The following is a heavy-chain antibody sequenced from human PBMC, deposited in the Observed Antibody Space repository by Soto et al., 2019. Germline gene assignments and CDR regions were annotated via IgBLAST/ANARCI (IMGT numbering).Heavy chain of an antibody. Sequence: PGRSLRLSCAASGVTFSNYAMSWVRQAPGKGLEWVSGISGSGGSTYYADSVKGRFTTSRDNSKNTLYLQMNSLRAEDTAVYYCAKPYDTSAYNPPYADYFDYWGRGTLVTVSS. CDR1: GVTFSNYA. V-gene: IGHV3-23*01. J-gene: IGHJ4*02. D-gene: IGHD3-22*01. CDR3: AKPYDTSAYNPPYADYFDY. CDR2: ISGSGGST.